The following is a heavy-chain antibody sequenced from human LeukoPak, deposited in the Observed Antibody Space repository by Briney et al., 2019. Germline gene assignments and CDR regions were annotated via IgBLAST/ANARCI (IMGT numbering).Heavy chain of an antibody. CDR3: ARAPDIVVVPAAIISYYYYYYGMDV. J-gene: IGHJ6*02. CDR1: GFTFSSYS. D-gene: IGHD2-2*02. CDR2: ISSSSSYI. Sequence: PGGSLRLSCAASGFTFSSYSMNWVRQAPGKGLEWVSSISSSSSYIYYADSVKGRFTISRDNAKNSLYLQMNSLRAEDTAVYYCARAPDIVVVPAAIISYYYYYYGMDVWGQGTTVTVSS. V-gene: IGHV3-21*01.